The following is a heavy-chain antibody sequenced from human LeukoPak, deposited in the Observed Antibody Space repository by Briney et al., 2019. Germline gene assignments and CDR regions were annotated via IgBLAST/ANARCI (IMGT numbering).Heavy chain of an antibody. CDR2: TSYDGSNK. J-gene: IGHJ4*02. CDR3: AKDHHLEWAQVWSYSDY. Sequence: PGGSLRLSCAASGFTFSSYGMYWVRQAPGKGLEWVPVTSYDGSNKYYADSVKGRFTVSRDNSKKTLYLQMNSLRAEDTAVYYCAKDHHLEWAQVWSYSDYWGQGTLVTVSS. D-gene: IGHD1-1*01. CDR1: GFTFSSYG. V-gene: IGHV3-30*18.